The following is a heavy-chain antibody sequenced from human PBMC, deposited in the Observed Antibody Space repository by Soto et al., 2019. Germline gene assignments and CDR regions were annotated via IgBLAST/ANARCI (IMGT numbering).Heavy chain of an antibody. J-gene: IGHJ6*02. D-gene: IGHD1-26*01. CDR1: GGTFSSYA. CDR2: IIPIFGTA. Sequence: QVQLVQSGAEVKKPGSSVKVSCKASGGTFSSYAISWVRQAPGQGLEWMGGIIPIFGTADYAQKFQGRVTITAEEATSTDYVELGSVRSEDTAVYYCASHSGSSPEGRYYYGMDVWGQGTTVTVSS. V-gene: IGHV1-69*12. CDR3: ASHSGSSPEGRYYYGMDV.